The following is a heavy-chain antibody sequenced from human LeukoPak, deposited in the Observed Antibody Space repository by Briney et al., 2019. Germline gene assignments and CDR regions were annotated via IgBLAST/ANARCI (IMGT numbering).Heavy chain of an antibody. CDR3: ARSYDSSGYYFEGDWFDP. Sequence: GASVKVSCKASGYTFTGYYMHWVRQAPGQGLEWMGWINPNSGGTNYAQKIQGRVTMTRDTSISTAYMELSRLRSDDTAVYYCARSYDSSGYYFEGDWFDPWGQGTLVTVSS. CDR2: INPNSGGT. CDR1: GYTFTGYY. J-gene: IGHJ5*02. V-gene: IGHV1-2*02. D-gene: IGHD3-22*01.